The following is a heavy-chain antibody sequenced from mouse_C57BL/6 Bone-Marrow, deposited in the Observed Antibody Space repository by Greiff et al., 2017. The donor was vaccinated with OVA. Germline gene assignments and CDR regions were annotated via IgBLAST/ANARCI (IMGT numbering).Heavy chain of an antibody. V-gene: IGHV5-4*03. D-gene: IGHD2-3*01. CDR3: ARIYDGYYYWYFDV. CDR1: GFTFSSYA. J-gene: IGHJ1*03. Sequence: EVKVVEPGGGLVKPGGSLKLSCAASGFTFSSYAMSWVRQTPEKRLEWVATISDGGSYTYYPDNVKGRFTISRDNAKNNLYLQMSHLKSEDTAMYYCARIYDGYYYWYFDVWGTGTTVTVSS. CDR2: ISDGGSYT.